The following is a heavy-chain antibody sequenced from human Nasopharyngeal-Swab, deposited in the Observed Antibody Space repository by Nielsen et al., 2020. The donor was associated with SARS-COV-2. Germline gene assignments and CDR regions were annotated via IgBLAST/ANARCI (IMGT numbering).Heavy chain of an antibody. J-gene: IGHJ6*02. CDR1: GFTFSSYG. Sequence: GESLKISCAASGFTFSSYGMHWVRQAPGKGLEWVAVIWYDGSNKYYADSVKGRFTISRDNSKNTLYLQMNSLRAEDTAVYYCARDPRGGYYNYYGMDVWGQGTTVTVSS. CDR3: ARDPRGGYYNYYGMDV. D-gene: IGHD3-10*01. CDR2: IWYDGSNK. V-gene: IGHV3-33*01.